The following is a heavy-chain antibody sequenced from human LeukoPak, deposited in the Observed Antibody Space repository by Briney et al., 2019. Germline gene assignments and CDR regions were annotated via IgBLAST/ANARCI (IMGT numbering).Heavy chain of an antibody. CDR2: IIPILGIA. D-gene: IGHD6-19*01. V-gene: IGHV1-69*04. J-gene: IGHJ5*02. CDR3: ARKPYSSGWDAWFDP. Sequence: GASMKVSCKASGGTFSSYAISWVRQAPGQGLEWMGRIIPILGIANYAQKFQGRVTITADKSTSTAYMELSSLRSEDTAVYYCARKPYSSGWDAWFDPWGQGTLVTVSS. CDR1: GGTFSSYA.